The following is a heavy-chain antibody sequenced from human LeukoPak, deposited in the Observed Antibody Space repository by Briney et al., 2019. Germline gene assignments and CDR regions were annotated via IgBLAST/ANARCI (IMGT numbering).Heavy chain of an antibody. V-gene: IGHV1-69*04. Sequence: SVKVSCKASGGTFSSYAISWVRQAPGQGLEWMGRIIPILGIANYAQKFQGRVTITADKSTSTAYMELSSLRSEDTAVYYCARDLSGSYYGWFDPWGQGTLVTVSS. CDR2: IIPILGIA. J-gene: IGHJ5*02. D-gene: IGHD1-26*01. CDR1: GGTFSSYA. CDR3: ARDLSGSYYGWFDP.